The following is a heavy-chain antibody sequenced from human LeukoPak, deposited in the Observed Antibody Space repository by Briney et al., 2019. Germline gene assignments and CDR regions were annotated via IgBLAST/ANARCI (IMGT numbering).Heavy chain of an antibody. D-gene: IGHD3-10*01. CDR3: ARGIGFDY. V-gene: IGHV4-34*01. J-gene: IGHJ4*02. Sequence: SETLSLTWAVYGGYFSGYYWSWIRQHPGKGLEWIGEINHSGSTNYNPSLKSRVTISVDTSKNQFSLKLSSVTAADTAVYYCARGIGFDYWGQGTLVTVSS. CDR2: INHSGST. CDR1: GGYFSGYY.